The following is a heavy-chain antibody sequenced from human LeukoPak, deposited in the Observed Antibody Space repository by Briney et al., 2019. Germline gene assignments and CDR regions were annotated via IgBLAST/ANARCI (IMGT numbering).Heavy chain of an antibody. D-gene: IGHD6-19*01. Sequence: GGALTLTCAASGFTFSSYAMSWVRPAPGKGLEWVSAISGSGCSTYCADSVKGRFTISRDNSMNTLYLQMNSLRAGDTVVYYCATMVAGTLWYYCYGMDVWGQGTTVTVSS. CDR1: GFTFSSYA. J-gene: IGHJ6*02. V-gene: IGHV3-23*01. CDR2: ISGSGCST. CDR3: ATMVAGTLWYYCYGMDV.